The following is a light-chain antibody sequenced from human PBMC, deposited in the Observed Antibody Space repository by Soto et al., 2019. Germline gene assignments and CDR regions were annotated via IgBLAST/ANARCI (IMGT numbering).Light chain of an antibody. CDR2: AAS. CDR3: QQSYGSPWT. J-gene: IGKJ1*01. V-gene: IGKV1-39*01. CDR1: QSISSY. Sequence: DIQMTQSPSSLSASVGDRVTITCRPSQSISSYLNWYQQKPGKAPNLLIYAASSLQSGVPSRFSASGSVTEFTLTISSLQPEDFATYYCQQSYGSPWTFGQGTKVEIK.